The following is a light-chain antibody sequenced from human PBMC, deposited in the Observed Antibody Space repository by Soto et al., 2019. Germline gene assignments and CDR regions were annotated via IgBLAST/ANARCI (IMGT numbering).Light chain of an antibody. Sequence: EIVLTQSPGTLSLSPGERATLSCRASQSVSDNYLAWYQRKPGQAPRLLIYGASSRASGIPDRFSGSGSGTDFTLTISRLEPEDFAVYYCHQYNSWPRGTFGPGTKVEIK. V-gene: IGKV3-20*01. J-gene: IGKJ3*01. CDR1: QSVSDNY. CDR3: HQYNSWPRGT. CDR2: GAS.